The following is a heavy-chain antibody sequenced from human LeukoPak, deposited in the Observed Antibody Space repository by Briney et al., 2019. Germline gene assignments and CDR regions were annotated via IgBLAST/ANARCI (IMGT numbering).Heavy chain of an antibody. Sequence: PGGSLRLSCAASGFTFSSYGMHWVRQAPGKGLEWVAFIRYDGSNKYYADSVKGRFTISRDNSKNTLYLQMNSLRAEDTAVYYCAKAPSVSSSWFDYWGQGTLVTVSS. CDR3: AKAPSVSSSWFDY. CDR1: GFTFSSYG. CDR2: IRYDGSNK. V-gene: IGHV3-30*02. J-gene: IGHJ4*02. D-gene: IGHD6-13*01.